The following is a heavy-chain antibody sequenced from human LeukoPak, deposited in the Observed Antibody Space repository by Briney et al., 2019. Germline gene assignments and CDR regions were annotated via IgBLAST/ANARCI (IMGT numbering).Heavy chain of an antibody. D-gene: IGHD3-10*01. CDR2: ISGSGGNT. V-gene: IGHV3-23*01. Sequence: GGSLRLSCAASGFTFSSYAMSWVRQAPGKGLEWVSTISGSGGNTYYADSAKGRFAISRDNSKKMLYLQMNSLRAEDTAVYYCADIVGLGSLGPWGQGTLVTVSS. CDR3: ADIVGLGSLGP. J-gene: IGHJ5*02. CDR1: GFTFSSYA.